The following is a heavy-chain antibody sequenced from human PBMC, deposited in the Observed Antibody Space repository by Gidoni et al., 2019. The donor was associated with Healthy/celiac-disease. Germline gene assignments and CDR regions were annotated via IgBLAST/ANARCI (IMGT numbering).Heavy chain of an antibody. CDR3: ATLMTTVPY. CDR2: T. V-gene: IGHV4-59*01. D-gene: IGHD4-17*01. Sequence: TNYNPSLKSRVTISVDTSKNQFSLKLSSVTAADTAMYYCATLMTTVPYWGQGTLVTVSS. J-gene: IGHJ4*02.